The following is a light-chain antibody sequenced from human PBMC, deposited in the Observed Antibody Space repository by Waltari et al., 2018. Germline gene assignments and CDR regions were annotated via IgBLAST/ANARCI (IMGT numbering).Light chain of an antibody. CDR2: AAS. Sequence: DIQMTQSPSSLSASVGDRVTITCRASQSISGSLNWYQQKPGQAPKLLIYAASSLQRGVPSRFSGSASGTYFTLTISSLQPEDFATYYCLQTYSTPLTFGGGTNVDIK. V-gene: IGKV1-39*01. J-gene: IGKJ4*01. CDR3: LQTYSTPLT. CDR1: QSISGS.